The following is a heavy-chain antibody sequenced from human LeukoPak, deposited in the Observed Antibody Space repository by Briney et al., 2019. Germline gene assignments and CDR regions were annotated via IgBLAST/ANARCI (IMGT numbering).Heavy chain of an antibody. J-gene: IGHJ4*02. CDR2: ISGSGGST. Sequence: TGGSLRLSCAASGFTFSSYAMSWVRQAPGKGLEWVSAISGSGGSTYYADSVKGRFTISRDNAKNSLYLQMNSLRAEDTALYYCAKDFSSSRYYFDYWGQGALVTVSS. CDR3: AKDFSSSRYYFDY. CDR1: GFTFSSYA. D-gene: IGHD6-13*01. V-gene: IGHV3-23*01.